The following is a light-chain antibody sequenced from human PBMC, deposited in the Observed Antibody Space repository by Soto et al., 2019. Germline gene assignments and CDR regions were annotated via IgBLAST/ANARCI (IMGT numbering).Light chain of an antibody. J-gene: IGLJ1*01. CDR3: SSYTIIDTRV. CDR2: DVS. V-gene: IGLV2-14*01. Sequence: QSVLTQPASVSGSPGQSITISCTGTSSDVGGYNYVSWYQQHPGKAPKLMLYDVSIRPSGVSNRFSGSKSGNTASLTISGLQPEDEADYYCSSYTIIDTRVFGTGTKLTVL. CDR1: SSDVGGYNY.